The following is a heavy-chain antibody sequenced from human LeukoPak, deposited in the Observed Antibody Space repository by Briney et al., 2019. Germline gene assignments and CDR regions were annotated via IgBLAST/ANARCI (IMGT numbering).Heavy chain of an antibody. Sequence: SETLSLTCTVSGGSISSYYWSWIRQPPGKGLXWXXXXYYSGMTNYNPSLKSRVTMSVDTSKNQFSLNLNSATAADTAVYYCARRYCSGGSCYPRHFDFWGQGTLVTVSS. CDR3: ARRYCSGGSCYPRHFDF. CDR2: XYYSGMT. V-gene: IGHV4-59*08. CDR1: GGSISSYY. J-gene: IGHJ4*02. D-gene: IGHD2-15*01.